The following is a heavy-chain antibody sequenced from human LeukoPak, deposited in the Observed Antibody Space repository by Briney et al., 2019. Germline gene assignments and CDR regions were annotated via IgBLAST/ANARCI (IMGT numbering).Heavy chain of an antibody. D-gene: IGHD6-13*01. Sequence: PGGSPRLSCAASGFTVSSNYMSWVRQAPGKGLEWVSVIYSGGSTYYADSVKGRFTISRDNSKNTLYLQMNSLRAEDTAVYYCARDRGGAAGPYYYMDVWGKGTTVTVSS. CDR3: ARDRGGAAGPYYYMDV. J-gene: IGHJ6*03. CDR1: GFTVSSNY. V-gene: IGHV3-53*01. CDR2: IYSGGST.